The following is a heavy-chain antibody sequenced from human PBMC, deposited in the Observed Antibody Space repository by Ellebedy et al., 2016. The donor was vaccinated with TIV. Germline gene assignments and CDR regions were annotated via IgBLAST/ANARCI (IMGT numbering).Heavy chain of an antibody. D-gene: IGHD3-22*01. CDR2: IYSGGST. V-gene: IGHV3-53*01. CDR3: ARLAPRYDSSGYYYLPYFDY. Sequence: GGSLRLXXAASGFTVSSNYMSWVRQAPGKGLEWVSVIYSGGSTYYADSVKGRFTISRDNSKNTLYLQMNSLSAEDTAVYYCARLAPRYDSSGYYYLPYFDYWGQGTLVTVSS. CDR1: GFTVSSNY. J-gene: IGHJ4*02.